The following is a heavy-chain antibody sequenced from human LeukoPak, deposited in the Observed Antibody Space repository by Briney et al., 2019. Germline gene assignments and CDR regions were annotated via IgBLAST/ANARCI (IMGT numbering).Heavy chain of an antibody. CDR2: ILYDGSKK. J-gene: IGHJ4*02. CDR3: ARDPSDNGGYYYVFDY. CDR1: GFTFSSYA. D-gene: IGHD3-22*01. V-gene: IGHV3-30-3*01. Sequence: PGGSLRLSCAASGFTFSSYAMHRVRQAPGKGLEWVAVILYDGSKKYYVDSVKGRFTISRDNSKNTLYLQMNSPRAEDTAVYYCARDPSDNGGYYYVFDYWGQGTLVTVSS.